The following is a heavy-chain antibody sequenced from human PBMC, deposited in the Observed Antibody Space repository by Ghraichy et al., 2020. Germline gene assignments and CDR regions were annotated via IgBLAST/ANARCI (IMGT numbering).Heavy chain of an antibody. J-gene: IGHJ6*02. V-gene: IGHV4-30-2*01. CDR3: AVLASNGVDV. Sequence: SETLSLTCAVSGGSINSGAYSWTWVRQAPGQDLEWIGYIYHSGNAYYNPSLKSRVSFSVDRSMNRFSLSLNSMTAADTAVYYCAVLASNGVDVWGQGTTVTVSS. D-gene: IGHD3-3*01. CDR2: IYHSGNA. CDR1: GGSINSGAYS.